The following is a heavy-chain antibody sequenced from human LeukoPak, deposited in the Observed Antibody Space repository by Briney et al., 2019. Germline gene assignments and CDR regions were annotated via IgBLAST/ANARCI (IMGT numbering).Heavy chain of an antibody. CDR1: GGSVSSGSYY. CDR2: IYYSGST. D-gene: IGHD6-19*01. CDR3: ARAYSSGWSS. J-gene: IGHJ3*01. Sequence: SETLSLTCTVSGGSVSSGSYYWSWIRQPPGKGLEWIGYIYYSGSTNYNPSLKSRVTISVDTSKNQFSLKLTSVTAADTAVYYCARAYSSGWSSWGQGTMVTVSS. V-gene: IGHV4-61*01.